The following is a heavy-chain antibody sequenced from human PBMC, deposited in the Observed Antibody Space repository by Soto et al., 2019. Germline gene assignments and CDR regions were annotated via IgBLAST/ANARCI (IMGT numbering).Heavy chain of an antibody. V-gene: IGHV3-23*01. J-gene: IGHJ6*02. CDR3: AKELWGSSDPPKNYYYYGMDV. CDR1: GFTFSSYA. Sequence: GGSLRLSCAASGFTFSSYAMSWVRQAPGKGLEWVSAISGSGGSTYYADSVKGRFTISRDNSKNALYLQMNSLRAEDTAVYYCAKELWGSSDPPKNYYYYGMDVWGQGTTVTVSS. CDR2: ISGSGGST. D-gene: IGHD3-16*01.